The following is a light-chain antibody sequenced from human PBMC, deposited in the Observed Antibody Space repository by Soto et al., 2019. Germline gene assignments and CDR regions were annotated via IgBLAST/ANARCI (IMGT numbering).Light chain of an antibody. CDR2: VAS. V-gene: IGKV3-15*01. CDR3: QQYKNWPYT. Sequence: EIVMTQSPATLSVSPGERATLSCRASHSVTSNLAWYQQKPGQAPRLLIYVASTRATGIPARFSGSGSGTEFTLTISSLESEDFAVYYCQQYKNWPYTFGQGTKLEIK. CDR1: HSVTSN. J-gene: IGKJ2*01.